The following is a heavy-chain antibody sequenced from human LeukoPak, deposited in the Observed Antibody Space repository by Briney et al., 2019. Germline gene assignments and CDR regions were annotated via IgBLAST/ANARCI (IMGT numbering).Heavy chain of an antibody. Sequence: ATVKLSCKASGYTFTSYGIRCVRQAPGQGLEWMGWISAYNGNTNYAQTLQGRVTMTTDTSTRTSYMELRSLRSDDTAVYYCARVEWELLPFDYWGQGTLVTVSS. V-gene: IGHV1-18*01. CDR3: ARVEWELLPFDY. CDR2: ISAYNGNT. CDR1: GYTFTSYG. J-gene: IGHJ4*02. D-gene: IGHD1-26*01.